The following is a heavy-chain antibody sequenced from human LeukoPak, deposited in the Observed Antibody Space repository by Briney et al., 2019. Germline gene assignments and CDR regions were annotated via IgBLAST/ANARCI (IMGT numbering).Heavy chain of an antibody. V-gene: IGHV1-2*02. Sequence: ASVKVSCKASGHTFTGYLIHWVRQAPGQGLEYMGWINPNSGGTNYAQKFQGRVTMTRDTSTSTASMELSRLRSDDTAVYYCARDLSTSANWELDYWGQGTLVTVSS. CDR1: GHTFTGYL. CDR3: ARDLSTSANWELDY. CDR2: INPNSGGT. J-gene: IGHJ4*02. D-gene: IGHD6-25*01.